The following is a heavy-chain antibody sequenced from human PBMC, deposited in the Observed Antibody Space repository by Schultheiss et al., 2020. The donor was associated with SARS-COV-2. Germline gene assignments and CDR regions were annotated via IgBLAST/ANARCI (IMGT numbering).Heavy chain of an antibody. Sequence: SETLSLTCTVSGGSISSYYWSWIRQPPGKGLEWIGYFYYSGSTNYNPSLKSRVTISVDTSKNQFSLKLSSVTAADTAVYYCARGKSEGQQLVYYYYMDVWGKGTTVTVSS. V-gene: IGHV4-59*12. CDR2: FYYSGST. D-gene: IGHD6-13*01. CDR1: GGSISSYY. J-gene: IGHJ6*03. CDR3: ARGKSEGQQLVYYYYMDV.